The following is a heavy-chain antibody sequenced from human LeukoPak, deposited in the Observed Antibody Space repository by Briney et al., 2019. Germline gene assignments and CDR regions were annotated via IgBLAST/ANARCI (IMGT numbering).Heavy chain of an antibody. V-gene: IGHV3-30*18. J-gene: IGHJ6*02. CDR3: AKEDFSSSPYYYYHGMDV. Sequence: PGGSLRLSCAASGFSFSSYGMHWVRQGPGKGLEWVAVISFDGSHKYYADSVKGRFTISRVNSKNTLYLQMNSLRAEDSAVYYCAKEDFSSSPYYYYHGMDVWGQGTTVTVSS. CDR2: ISFDGSHK. D-gene: IGHD6-6*01. CDR1: GFSFSSYG.